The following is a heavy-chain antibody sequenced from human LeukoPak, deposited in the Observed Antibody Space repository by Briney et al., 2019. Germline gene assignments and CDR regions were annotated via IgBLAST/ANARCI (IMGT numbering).Heavy chain of an antibody. CDR2: IKQDGSEK. V-gene: IGHV3-7*01. CDR3: ARESVRSRYSSSWYMGVNYYFDY. D-gene: IGHD6-13*01. J-gene: IGHJ4*02. CDR1: GFTFSSYW. Sequence: PGGSLRLSCAASGFTFSSYWMSWVRQAPGKGLEWVANIKQDGSEKYYVDSVKGRFTISRDNAKNSLYLQMNSLRAEDTAVYYCARESVRSRYSSSWYMGVNYYFDYWGQGTLVTVSS.